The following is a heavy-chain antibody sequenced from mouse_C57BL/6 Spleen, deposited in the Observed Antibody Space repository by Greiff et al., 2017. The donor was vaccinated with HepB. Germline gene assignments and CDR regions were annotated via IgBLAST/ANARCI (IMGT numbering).Heavy chain of an antibody. Sequence: EVHLVESGGGLVKPGGSLKLSCAASGFTFSDYGMHWVRQAPEKGLEWVAYISSGSSTIYYADTVKGRFTISRDNAKNTLFLQMTSLRSEDTAMYYCARHLHYAMDYWGQGTSVTVSS. CDR1: GFTFSDYG. CDR2: ISSGSSTI. CDR3: ARHLHYAMDY. J-gene: IGHJ4*01. V-gene: IGHV5-17*01.